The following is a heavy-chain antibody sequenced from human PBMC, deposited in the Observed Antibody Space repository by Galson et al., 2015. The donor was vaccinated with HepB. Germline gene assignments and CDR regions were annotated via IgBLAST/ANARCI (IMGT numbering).Heavy chain of an antibody. V-gene: IGHV2-5*02. CDR2: IYWDDDK. CDR3: ARLALIVVRDAFDI. Sequence: PALVKPTQTLTLTCTFSGFSLSTSGVGVGWIRQPPGKALEWLALIYWDDDKRYSPSLKSRLTITKDTSKNQVVLTMTNMDPVDTATYYCARLALIVVRDAFDIWGQGTMVTVSS. CDR1: GFSLSTSGVG. J-gene: IGHJ3*02. D-gene: IGHD3-22*01.